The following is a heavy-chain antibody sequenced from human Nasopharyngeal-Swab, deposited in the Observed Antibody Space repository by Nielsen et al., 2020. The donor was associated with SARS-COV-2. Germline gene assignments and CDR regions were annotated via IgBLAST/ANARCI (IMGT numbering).Heavy chain of an antibody. CDR2: INHSGST. J-gene: IGHJ6*03. CDR1: GGSFSGYY. CDR3: ARGQDAYYYMDV. D-gene: IGHD2-15*01. Sequence: SETLSLTCAVYGGSFSGYYWSWIRQPPGKGLEWIGEINHSGSTNYNPSLKSRVTMSVDTSKNQFSPKLSSVTAADTAIYYCARGQDAYYYMDVWGEGTTVTVSS. V-gene: IGHV4-34*01.